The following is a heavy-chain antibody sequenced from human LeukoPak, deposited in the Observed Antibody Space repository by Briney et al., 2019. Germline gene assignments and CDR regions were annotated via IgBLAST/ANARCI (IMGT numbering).Heavy chain of an antibody. CDR3: ATGIAVAGTEGPMAFDI. D-gene: IGHD6-19*01. Sequence: ASVKVSCKASGYTFTYRYLHWVRQAPGQALEWMGWITPFNGNTNYAQKFQDRVTITRDRSMSTAYMELSSLRSEDTAMYYCATGIAVAGTEGPMAFDIWGQGTMVTVSS. V-gene: IGHV1-45*02. J-gene: IGHJ3*02. CDR2: ITPFNGNT. CDR1: GYTFTYRY.